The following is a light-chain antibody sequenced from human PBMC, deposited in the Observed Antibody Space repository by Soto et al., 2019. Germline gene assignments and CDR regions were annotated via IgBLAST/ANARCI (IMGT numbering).Light chain of an antibody. CDR1: QSVSSNN. V-gene: IGKV3-20*01. CDR3: QQYSRSAFT. J-gene: IGKJ3*01. Sequence: EIVLTQSPGTLSLSPGERATLSCRASQSVSSNNLAWYQQRPGQAPRVVIYGASTMGTGIPERFSGSGSGTDFTLTISRLQPEDFGVNYCQQYSRSAFTFGPGTKVDIK. CDR2: GAS.